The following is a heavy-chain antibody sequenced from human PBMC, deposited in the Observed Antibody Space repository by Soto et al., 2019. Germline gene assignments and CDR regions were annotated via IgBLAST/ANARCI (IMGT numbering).Heavy chain of an antibody. D-gene: IGHD4-17*01. Sequence: QVQLQESGPGLVKPSQTLSLTCTVSGGSISSGGYYWSWIRQHPGKGLEWIGYIYYSGSTYYNPSLKSRVTISVDTSKNQFSPKLSSVTAADTAVYYCARDLYYGDTLGYYGMDVWGQGTTVTVSS. J-gene: IGHJ6*02. V-gene: IGHV4-31*03. CDR1: GGSISSGGYY. CDR2: IYYSGST. CDR3: ARDLYYGDTLGYYGMDV.